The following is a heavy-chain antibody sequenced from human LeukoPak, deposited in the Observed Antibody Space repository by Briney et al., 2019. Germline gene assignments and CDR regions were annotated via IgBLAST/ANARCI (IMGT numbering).Heavy chain of an antibody. CDR1: GYTXIVYY. CDR2: RNTNSGAT. D-gene: IGHD4/OR15-4a*01. CDR3: TRGGVGYCAIPGCHHAFDY. V-gene: IGHV1-2*02. J-gene: IGHJ4*02. Sequence: ASVKVSCKTSGYTXIVYYMHWVRQAPGQGLEWMGWRNTNSGATNFAQKCLGRVAMTRDTSINTVYMEVTRLRSDDTAVYYRTRGGVGYCAIPGCHHAFDYWGQGTLVTVSS.